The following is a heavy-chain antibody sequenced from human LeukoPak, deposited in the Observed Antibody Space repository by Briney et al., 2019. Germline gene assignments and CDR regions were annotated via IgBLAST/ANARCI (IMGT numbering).Heavy chain of an antibody. Sequence: SQTLSLTCTVSGGSISSGDYYRSWIRQPPGKGLEWIGYIFYSGSTYYNPSLKSRVTISVDTSKNQFSLKLSSVTAADTAVYYCARGTSPWPYDYWGQGTLVTVSS. CDR2: IFYSGST. CDR3: ARGTSPWPYDY. J-gene: IGHJ4*02. CDR1: GGSISSGDYY. V-gene: IGHV4-30-4*08.